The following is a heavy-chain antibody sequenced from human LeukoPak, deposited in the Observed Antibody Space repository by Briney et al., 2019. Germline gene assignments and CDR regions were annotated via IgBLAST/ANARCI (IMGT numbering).Heavy chain of an antibody. CDR3: ARMTLIVVVPAAILDAFDI. D-gene: IGHD2-2*02. CDR1: GGSISSGDYY. J-gene: IGHJ3*02. CDR2: IYYSGST. Sequence: PSETLSLTCTVSGGSISSGDYYWSWIRQPPGKGLEWIGYIYYSGSTYYNPPLKSRVTISVDTSKDQFSLKLSSVTAADTAVYYCARMTLIVVVPAAILDAFDIWGQGTMVTVSS. V-gene: IGHV4-30-4*08.